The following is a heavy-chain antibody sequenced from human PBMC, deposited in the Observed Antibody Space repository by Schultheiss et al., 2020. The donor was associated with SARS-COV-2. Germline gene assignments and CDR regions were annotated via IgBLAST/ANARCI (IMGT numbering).Heavy chain of an antibody. Sequence: GGSLRLSCAVSGFTFSNYEMNWIRQAPGKGLEWVSYISSSGMTIHYADSVKGRFTVSRDNSKDTLYLQLSSLRPDDTAVYYCAREKAADDYGMDVWGQGATVTVSS. J-gene: IGHJ6*02. D-gene: IGHD6-13*01. CDR2: ISSSGMTI. CDR1: GFTFSNYE. CDR3: AREKAADDYGMDV. V-gene: IGHV3-48*03.